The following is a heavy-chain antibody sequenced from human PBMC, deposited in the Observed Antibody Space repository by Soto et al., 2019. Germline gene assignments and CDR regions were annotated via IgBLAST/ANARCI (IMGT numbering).Heavy chain of an antibody. Sequence: QVQLVQSGAEVRKPGSSVTVSCKASGGTFSRHAISWVRQAPGQGLEWMGGIIPILGTANHAQKFQGRVTIIADESTSKVYMELSSLRSEDTAMYSCARGGGYDSNDYYYSDRGQGTLVIVSS. CDR2: IIPILGTA. J-gene: IGHJ4*02. V-gene: IGHV1-69*01. CDR3: ARGGGYDSNDYYYSD. CDR1: GGTFSRHA. D-gene: IGHD3-22*01.